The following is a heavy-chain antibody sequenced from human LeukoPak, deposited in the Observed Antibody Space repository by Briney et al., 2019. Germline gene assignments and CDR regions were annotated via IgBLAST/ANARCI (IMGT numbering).Heavy chain of an antibody. CDR1: GGTFGSYA. Sequence: SVKVSCKASGGTFGSYAISWVRQAPGQGLEWMGGIIPIFGTANYAQKFQGRVTITADKSTSTAYMELSSLRSEDTAVYYCASCRGSSWYEFDYWGQGTLVTVSS. CDR2: IIPIFGTA. CDR3: ASCRGSSWYEFDY. V-gene: IGHV1-69*06. J-gene: IGHJ4*02. D-gene: IGHD6-13*01.